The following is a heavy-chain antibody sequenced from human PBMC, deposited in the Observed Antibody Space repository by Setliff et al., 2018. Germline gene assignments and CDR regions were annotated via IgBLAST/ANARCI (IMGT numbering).Heavy chain of an antibody. V-gene: IGHV3-23*03. CDR2: IYTGEDTT. D-gene: IGHD3-16*02. J-gene: IGHJ4*02. CDR3: AKSPGRFGIVIVIPSYFDS. Sequence: GGSLRLSCAASGFTFRSYAMNWVRQAPGKGLEWVSVIYTGEDTTYYADSVKGRFTVSRDNAKNTLFLQMNDLRAEDTAIYYCAKSPGRFGIVIVIPSYFDSWGPGTLVTVSS. CDR1: GFTFRSYA.